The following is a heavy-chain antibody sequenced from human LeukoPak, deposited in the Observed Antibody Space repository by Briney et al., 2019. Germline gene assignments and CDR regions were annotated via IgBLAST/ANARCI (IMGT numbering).Heavy chain of an antibody. Sequence: GGSLRLSRAASGFTFSSYWMSWVRQAPGKGLEWVANIKQDGSEKYYVDSVKGRFTISRDNAKNSLYLQMNSLRAEDTAVYYCARGTVGYCSGGRCQGWFDPWGQGTLVTVSS. D-gene: IGHD2-15*01. CDR2: IKQDGSEK. J-gene: IGHJ5*02. CDR1: GFTFSSYW. CDR3: ARGTVGYCSGGRCQGWFDP. V-gene: IGHV3-7*03.